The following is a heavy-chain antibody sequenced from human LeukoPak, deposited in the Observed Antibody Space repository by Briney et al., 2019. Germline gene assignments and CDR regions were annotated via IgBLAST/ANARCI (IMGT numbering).Heavy chain of an antibody. Sequence: GGSLRLSCAASGFTASSNYMSWVRQAPGKGLEWVSLIYSGGSTHYADSVKGRFVISRDNALNTLYLQMNSLRAEDTAVYYCARVRVTRANWFDPWGRGTLVTVSA. V-gene: IGHV3-66*01. D-gene: IGHD2-2*01. CDR3: ARVRVTRANWFDP. J-gene: IGHJ5*02. CDR1: GFTASSNY. CDR2: IYSGGST.